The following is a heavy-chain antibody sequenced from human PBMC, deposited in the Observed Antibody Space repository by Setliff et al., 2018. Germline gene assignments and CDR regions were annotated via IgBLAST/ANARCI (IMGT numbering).Heavy chain of an antibody. D-gene: IGHD6-13*01. V-gene: IGHV5-51*01. Sequence: GESLKISCKGSGYSFTDYWIGWVRQMPGEGLEWMGIIHPSNSDTVYSPSFQGQVTISADKSISTAYLQWSSLKASDTAMYYCARRGLDSSSWYGLPYYYGMDVWGQGTTVTVSS. CDR3: ARRGLDSSSWYGLPYYYGMDV. CDR2: IHPSNSDT. CDR1: GYSFTDYW. J-gene: IGHJ6*02.